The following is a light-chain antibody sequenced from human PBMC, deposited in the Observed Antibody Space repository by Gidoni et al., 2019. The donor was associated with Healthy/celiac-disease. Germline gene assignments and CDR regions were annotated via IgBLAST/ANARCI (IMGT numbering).Light chain of an antibody. V-gene: IGKV1-5*01. J-gene: IGKJ1*01. Sequence: IQMTQFPSTLSASVGDRVTITCRASQSISSWLAWYQQKPGKAPKLLIYDASSLESWVPSRFSGSGSGTEFTLTISSLQPDDFATYYCQQYNSYSWTFGQGTKVEIK. CDR3: QQYNSYSWT. CDR2: DAS. CDR1: QSISSW.